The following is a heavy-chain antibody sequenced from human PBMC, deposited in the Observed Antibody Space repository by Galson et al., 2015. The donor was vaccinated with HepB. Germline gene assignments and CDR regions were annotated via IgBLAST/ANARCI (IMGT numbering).Heavy chain of an antibody. V-gene: IGHV3-33*01. CDR1: GFTFSNYG. D-gene: IGHD2-21*02. CDR2: IWFDGGKK. J-gene: IGHJ4*02. Sequence: SLRLSCAASGFTFSNYGMHWVRQAPGKGLEWVAVIWFDGGKKDYTDSVRGRFTISRDNSKNTLYLQMNSLRAEDTAVYYCARGDSGLDYWGPGTLVSVSS. CDR3: ARGDSGLDY.